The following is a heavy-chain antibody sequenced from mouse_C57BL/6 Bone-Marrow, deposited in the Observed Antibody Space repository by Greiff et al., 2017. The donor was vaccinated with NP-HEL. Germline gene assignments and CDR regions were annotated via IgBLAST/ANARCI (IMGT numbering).Heavy chain of an antibody. D-gene: IGHD1-1*01. CDR3: AKKRRGVVAHWYFDV. CDR2: IWRGGST. V-gene: IGHV2-5*01. J-gene: IGHJ1*03. CDR1: GFSLTSYG. Sequence: VQGVESGPGLVQPSQSLSITCTVSGFSLTSYGVHWVRQSPGKGLEWLGVIWRGGSTDYNAAFMSRLSITKDNSKSQVFFKMNSLQADDTAIYYCAKKRRGVVAHWYFDVWGTGTTVTVSS.